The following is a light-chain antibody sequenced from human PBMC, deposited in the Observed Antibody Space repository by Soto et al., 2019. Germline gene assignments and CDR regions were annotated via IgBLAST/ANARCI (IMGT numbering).Light chain of an antibody. CDR2: TSG. CDR3: QQTYSTPYS. Sequence: IHMTQSPSSLSASVGDRITVTCRASQRITTYVNWYQLKPGEAPKLLISTSGTLQRGVPSRFSGSGSGTDFTLTITRLQPADFATYCCQQTYSTPYSFGQGTKVEIK. J-gene: IGKJ2*01. CDR1: QRITTY. V-gene: IGKV1-39*01.